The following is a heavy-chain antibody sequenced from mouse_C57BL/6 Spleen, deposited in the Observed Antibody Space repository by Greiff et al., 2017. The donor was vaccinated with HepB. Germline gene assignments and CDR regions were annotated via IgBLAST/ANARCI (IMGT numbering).Heavy chain of an antibody. CDR3: ARGEDYYGSSLYAMDY. CDR2: ISYDGSN. D-gene: IGHD1-1*01. CDR1: GYSITSGYY. V-gene: IGHV3-6*01. Sequence: ESGPGLVKPSQSLSLTCSVTGYSITSGYYWNWIRQFPGNKLEWMGYISYDGSNNYNPSLKNRISITRDTSKNQFFLKLNSVTTEDTATYYCARGEDYYGSSLYAMDYWGQGTSVTVSS. J-gene: IGHJ4*01.